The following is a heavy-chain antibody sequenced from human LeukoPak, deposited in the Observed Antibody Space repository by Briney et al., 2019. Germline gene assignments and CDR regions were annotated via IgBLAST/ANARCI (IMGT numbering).Heavy chain of an antibody. CDR2: IYSGGST. CDR1: GFTVSSNS. Sequence: GGSLRLSCAASGFTVSSNSMTWVRQAPGKGLEWVSVIYSGGSTYYTDSVKGRLTISRENSKNTLYLQMNSLRAEDTAVYYCARAYYYDSSGYHPGWDYWGQGTLVTVSS. D-gene: IGHD3-22*01. J-gene: IGHJ4*02. V-gene: IGHV3-66*01. CDR3: ARAYYYDSSGYHPGWDY.